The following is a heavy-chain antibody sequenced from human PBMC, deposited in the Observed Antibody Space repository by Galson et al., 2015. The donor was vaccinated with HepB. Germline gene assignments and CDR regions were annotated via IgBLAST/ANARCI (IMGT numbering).Heavy chain of an antibody. D-gene: IGHD2-15*01. V-gene: IGHV3-23*01. CDR2: ISGSGGST. CDR1: GITFRTNA. CDR3: AKERSGQGDY. Sequence: SLRLSCAASGITFRTNAMSWVRQAPGKGLEWVSSISGSGGSTYYADSVKGRFTISRDNSKNTLYLQMNSLRAEDTAVYYCAKERSGQGDYWGQGTLVTVSS. J-gene: IGHJ4*02.